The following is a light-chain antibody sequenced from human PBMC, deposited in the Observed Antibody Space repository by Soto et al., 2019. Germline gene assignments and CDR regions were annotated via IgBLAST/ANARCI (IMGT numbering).Light chain of an antibody. CDR2: EVS. CDR1: SSDVGGYNY. Sequence: QSALTQPASVSGSPGQSITISCTGTSSDVGGYNYVSWYQQHPGTAPKHMIYEVSNRPSGVSNRLSGSKSGHTASLTISGRQCEDETDYFFTSYTSSSTLDVFGTGTKVTVL. CDR3: TSYTSSSTLDV. J-gene: IGLJ1*01. V-gene: IGLV2-14*01.